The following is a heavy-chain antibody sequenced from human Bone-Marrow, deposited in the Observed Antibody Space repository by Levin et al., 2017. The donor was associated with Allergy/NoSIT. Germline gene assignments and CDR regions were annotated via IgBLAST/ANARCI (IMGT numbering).Heavy chain of an antibody. V-gene: IGHV3-7*01. D-gene: IGHD3-22*01. CDR2: IHLDGSEK. J-gene: IGHJ3*02. CDR1: AFTFDAYW. CDR3: ARIYDSSGYYSGVGTFDM. Sequence: AGGSLRLSCAASAFTFDAYWMTWVRQAPGKGLEWVAYIHLDGSEKYYVDSVKGRFTISRDNAKNSLYLQMNSLRAEDTAVYYCARIYDSSGYYSGVGTFDMWGRGTMVTVSS.